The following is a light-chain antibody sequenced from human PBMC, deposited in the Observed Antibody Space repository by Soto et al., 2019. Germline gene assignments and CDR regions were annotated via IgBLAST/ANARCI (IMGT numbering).Light chain of an antibody. V-gene: IGKV1-39*01. CDR2: AAS. CDR1: QSISSY. J-gene: IGKJ5*01. CDR3: QQYGSSSIT. Sequence: DIQMTQSPASLSASVGDRVTISCGASQSISSYLNWYQQKPGKAPKLLIYAASSLQSGVPSRFSGSGSGTDFTLTISRLEPEDFAVYYCQQYGSSSITFGQGTRLEIK.